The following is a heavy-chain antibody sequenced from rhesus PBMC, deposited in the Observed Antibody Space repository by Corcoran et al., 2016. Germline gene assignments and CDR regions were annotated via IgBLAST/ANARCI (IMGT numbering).Heavy chain of an antibody. Sequence: QVTLKESGPALVKPTQTLTLTCTFSGFSLSTSGMVLGWIRLPPGKTLEWLAHIYWDDDKRYSTSLKSRLTISKDTSKNQVVLTMTNMDPVDTATYYCARRQSLAADPVGFDYWGQGVLVTVSS. D-gene: IGHD6-19*01. CDR2: IYWDDDK. J-gene: IGHJ4*01. CDR1: GFSLSTSGMV. V-gene: IGHV2-1*01. CDR3: ARRQSLAADPVGFDY.